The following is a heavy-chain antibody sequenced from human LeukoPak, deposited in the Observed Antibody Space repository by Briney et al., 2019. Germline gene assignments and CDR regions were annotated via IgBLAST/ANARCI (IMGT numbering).Heavy chain of an antibody. V-gene: IGHV3-23*01. J-gene: IGHJ6*02. D-gene: IGHD1-14*01. CDR1: GFTFNNYA. Sequence: GGSLRLSCAASGFTFNNYAMNWVRPAPGKGLEWVSVISGSGGTTYYADSVKGRFTISRDSSKNTLYLQMNSVRAEDTAVYYCAKVSGGGLYYDGMDVWAKGPRSPSP. CDR2: ISGSGGTT. CDR3: AKVSGGGLYYDGMDV.